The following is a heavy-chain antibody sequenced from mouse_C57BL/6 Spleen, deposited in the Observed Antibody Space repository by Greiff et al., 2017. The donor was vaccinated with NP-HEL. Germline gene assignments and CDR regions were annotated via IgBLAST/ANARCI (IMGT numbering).Heavy chain of an antibody. J-gene: IGHJ2*01. CDR1: GYTFTSYW. CDR3: ATYDGFSFYFDY. D-gene: IGHD2-3*01. V-gene: IGHV1-59*01. CDR2: IDPSDSYS. Sequence: VQLQQPGAELVRPGTSVKLSCKASGYTFTSYWMHWVKQRPGQGLEWIGVIDPSDSYSNDNQKFKGKATLTVDTSSSTAYMQLSSLTSEDSAVYYCATYDGFSFYFDYWGQGTTLTVSS.